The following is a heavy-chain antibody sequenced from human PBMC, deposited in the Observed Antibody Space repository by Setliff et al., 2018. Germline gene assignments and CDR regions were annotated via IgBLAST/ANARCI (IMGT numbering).Heavy chain of an antibody. V-gene: IGHV4-34*12. CDR2: ILHSGNI. CDR3: ARKGISALSGAFDM. CDR1: GGSFSGYY. J-gene: IGHJ3*02. D-gene: IGHD1-26*01. Sequence: KTSETLSLTCAVYGGSFSGYYWSWIRQPPGKRLEWIGEILHSGNINYNPSLKSRVTISMDTSKNQFSLKVNSVTAADTAVYYCARKGISALSGAFDMWGQGTMVTVSS.